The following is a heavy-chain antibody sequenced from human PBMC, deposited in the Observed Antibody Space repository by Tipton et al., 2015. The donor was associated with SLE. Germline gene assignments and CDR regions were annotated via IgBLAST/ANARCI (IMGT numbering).Heavy chain of an antibody. J-gene: IGHJ2*01. CDR2: ISPYNHNT. D-gene: IGHD3-10*01. CDR3: ARRGSLVPGVIIKQDWYVDL. CDR1: GYTFTSYA. V-gene: IGHV1-18*01. Sequence: QLVQSGAEVKKPGASVKVSCKASGYTFTSYAISWLRQAPGQGLEWMGWISPYNHNTDYAQKFQGRVTVTTDTSTSAVYLELRSLRSDDTAVYYCARRGSLVPGVIIKQDWYVDLWGRGTLVTVSS.